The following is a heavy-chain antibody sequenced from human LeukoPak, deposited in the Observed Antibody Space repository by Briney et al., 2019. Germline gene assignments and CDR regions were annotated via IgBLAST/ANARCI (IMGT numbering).Heavy chain of an antibody. J-gene: IGHJ4*02. CDR2: IYYSGST. Sequence: SETLSLTCTVSGGSISSYYWSWIRQPPGKGLEWIGYIYYSGSTNYNPSLKSRVTTSVDTSKNQFSLKLSSVTAADTAVYYCARLGSNPTPWELPTLWGQGTLVTVSS. CDR1: GGSISSYY. CDR3: ARLGSNPTPWELPTL. D-gene: IGHD1-26*01. V-gene: IGHV4-59*08.